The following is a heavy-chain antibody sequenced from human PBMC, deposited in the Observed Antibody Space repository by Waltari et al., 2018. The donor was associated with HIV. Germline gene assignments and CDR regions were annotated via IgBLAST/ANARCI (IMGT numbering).Heavy chain of an antibody. Sequence: QVQLRQWGAGLLKPSETLSLTCVVYGASFNDYFWAWFRRSPEKGLEWIGENDHRGETNYNPSFKSRVVISVDMSKNQFSLNLKSVTAADTAVYYCARGLGSRPFFRAYEPWGQGTLVTVSS. CDR1: GASFNDYF. CDR3: ARGLGSRPFFRAYEP. J-gene: IGHJ4*02. V-gene: IGHV4-34*01. D-gene: IGHD2-21*01. CDR2: NDHRGET.